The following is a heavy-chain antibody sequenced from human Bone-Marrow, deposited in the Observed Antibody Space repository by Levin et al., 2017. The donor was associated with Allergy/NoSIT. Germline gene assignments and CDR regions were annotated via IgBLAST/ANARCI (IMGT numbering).Heavy chain of an antibody. Sequence: PGGSLRLSCAASGFTFSSYAMHWVRQAPGKGLEWVAVISYDGSNKYYADSVKGRFTISRDNSKNTLYLQMNSLRAEDTAVYYCAREERVSPEEGLWSYYFDYWGQGTLVTVSS. CDR2: ISYDGSNK. CDR3: AREERVSPEEGLWSYYFDY. V-gene: IGHV3-30-3*01. CDR1: GFTFSSYA. J-gene: IGHJ4*02. D-gene: IGHD1-26*01.